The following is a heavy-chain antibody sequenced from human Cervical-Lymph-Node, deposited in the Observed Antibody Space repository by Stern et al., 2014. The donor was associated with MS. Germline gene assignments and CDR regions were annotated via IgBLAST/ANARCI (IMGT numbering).Heavy chain of an antibody. CDR1: GFTFRTYT. CDR3: ASVAVAGTGDQHYYYGLDV. J-gene: IGHJ6*02. Sequence: DVHLVDPGGGLVKPGGSLRLYCAASGFTFRTYTINWVRQAPGKGLEWISSISARSADIDYADSVKGRFTISRDNAKKSLFLQMNSLRVEDTAVYYCASVAVAGTGDQHYYYGLDVWGQGTTVTVSS. D-gene: IGHD6-19*01. CDR2: ISARSADI. V-gene: IGHV3-21*01.